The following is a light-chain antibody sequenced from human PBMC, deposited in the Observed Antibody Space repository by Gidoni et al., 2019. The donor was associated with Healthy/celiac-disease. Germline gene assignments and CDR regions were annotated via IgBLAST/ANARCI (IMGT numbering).Light chain of an antibody. J-gene: IGKJ3*01. CDR1: QSVSSSY. CDR2: GAS. CDR3: QQYGSSPLFT. Sequence: EIVLTQSPGTLSFSPGERATLSCRASQSVSSSYLAWYQQKPGQAPRLLIYGASSRATGIPDRFSGSGSGTDFTLTISRLVPEDCAVYYCQQYGSSPLFTFGPGTKVDIK. V-gene: IGKV3-20*01.